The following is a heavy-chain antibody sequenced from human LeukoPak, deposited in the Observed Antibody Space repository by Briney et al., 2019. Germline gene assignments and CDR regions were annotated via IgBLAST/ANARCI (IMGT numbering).Heavy chain of an antibody. CDR1: GYSLRSGYY. CDR2: IYNSGAA. CDR3: ARDLRTVTTLNNWFDP. J-gene: IGHJ5*02. D-gene: IGHD4-17*01. V-gene: IGHV4-38-2*02. Sequence: SETLSLTCSVSGYSLRSGYYWGWIRQPPGKGLEWIGCIYNSGAAYYNPSLKSRVTISLDTSNNQFSLKLSSVTAADTAVYYCARDLRTVTTLNNWFDPWGQGTQVTVSS.